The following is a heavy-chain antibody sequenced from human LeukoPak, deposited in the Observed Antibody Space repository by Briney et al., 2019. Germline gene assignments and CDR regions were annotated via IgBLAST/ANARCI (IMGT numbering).Heavy chain of an antibody. Sequence: GGSLRLSCAASGFTFKLYWVHWVRQAPGKGPVWVSRINDDGSTTTYADSVKGRFTISRDDAKNMLFLQMNSLRAEDTAVYYCVRGGPSTWSWGQGTLVTVSS. J-gene: IGHJ5*02. CDR1: GFTFKLYW. CDR2: INDDGSTT. D-gene: IGHD2-15*01. CDR3: VRGGPSTWS. V-gene: IGHV3-74*01.